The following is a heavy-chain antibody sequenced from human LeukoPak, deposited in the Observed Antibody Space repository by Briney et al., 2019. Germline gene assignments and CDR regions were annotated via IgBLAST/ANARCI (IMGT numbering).Heavy chain of an antibody. D-gene: IGHD6-6*01. CDR3: AREGRYSSSSGPFDY. CDR2: ISSNGGST. CDR1: GFTFSSYA. Sequence: GGSLRLSCAASGFTFSSYAMHWVRQAPGKGLEYVSAISSNGGSTYYANSVKGRFTISRDNSKNTLYLQMGSLRGEDVAVYYCAREGRYSSSSGPFDYWGQGTLVTVSS. V-gene: IGHV3-64*01. J-gene: IGHJ4*02.